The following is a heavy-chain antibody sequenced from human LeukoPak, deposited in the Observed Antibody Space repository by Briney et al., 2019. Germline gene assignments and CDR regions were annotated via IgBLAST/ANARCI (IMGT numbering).Heavy chain of an antibody. D-gene: IGHD3-10*01. Sequence: GGSLRLSCAASGFTFSSYAMSWVRQAPEKGLEWVSAISGSGGSTYYADSVKGRFTISRDNSKNTLYLQMSSLRAEDTAVYYCAKGAVGFLYVFAIWGQGTMVTVSS. CDR3: AKGAVGFLYVFAI. CDR2: ISGSGGST. J-gene: IGHJ3*02. CDR1: GFTFSSYA. V-gene: IGHV3-23*01.